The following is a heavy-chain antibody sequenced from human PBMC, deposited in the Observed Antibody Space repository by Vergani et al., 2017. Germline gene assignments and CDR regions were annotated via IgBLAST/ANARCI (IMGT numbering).Heavy chain of an antibody. CDR3: AKDRSNSGSDRVPRH. CDR1: GGSFSGYY. V-gene: IGHV4-34*01. J-gene: IGHJ4*02. CDR2: INHSGST. D-gene: IGHD1-26*01. Sequence: QVQLQQWGAGLLKPSETLSLTCAVYGGSFSGYYWSWIRQPPGKGLEWIGEINHSGSTNYNPSLKSRVTISVDTSKNQFSLKLSSVTAADTAVYYCAKDRSNSGSDRVPRHWGQGTLVTVSS.